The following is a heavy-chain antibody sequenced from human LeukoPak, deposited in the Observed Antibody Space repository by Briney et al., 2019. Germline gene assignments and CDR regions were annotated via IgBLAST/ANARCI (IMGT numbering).Heavy chain of an antibody. CDR3: ARVRTYYDFWSGSHLDAFDI. CDR2: IYYSGST. CDR1: GGSFSSYY. V-gene: IGHV4-59*01. Sequence: SETLSLTCAVYGGSFSSYYWSWIRQPPGKGLEWIGYIYYSGSTNYNPSLKSRVTISVDTSKNQFSLKLSSVTAADTAVYYCARVRTYYDFWSGSHLDAFDIWGQGTMVTVSS. D-gene: IGHD3-3*01. J-gene: IGHJ3*02.